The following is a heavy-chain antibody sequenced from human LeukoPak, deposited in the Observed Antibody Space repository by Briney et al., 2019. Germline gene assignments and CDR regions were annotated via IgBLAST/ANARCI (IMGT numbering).Heavy chain of an antibody. CDR1: GGSIGSYY. D-gene: IGHD5-24*01. J-gene: IGHJ4*02. Sequence: PSETLSLTCTVSGGSIGSYYWSWIRQPPGKGLEWIGYIYYSGSTNYNPSLKSRVTISVDTSKNQFSLKLSSVTAADTAVYYCARENGYNFIDYWGQGTLVTVSS. V-gene: IGHV4-59*01. CDR3: ARENGYNFIDY. CDR2: IYYSGST.